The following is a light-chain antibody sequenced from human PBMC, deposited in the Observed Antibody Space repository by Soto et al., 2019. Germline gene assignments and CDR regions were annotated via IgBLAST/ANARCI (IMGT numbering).Light chain of an antibody. CDR2: DAS. V-gene: IGLV2-14*01. J-gene: IGLJ1*01. CDR1: TRDVGRYNY. Sequence: QAVLTQPASVSGTPGQSITISCTGTTRDVGRYNYVSWYQQHQGKAPKLIIYDASNRPSGVSNRFSGSKSGNTASLTISGLQAEDEADYYCNSYTSSSTYVFGTGTKLTVL. CDR3: NSYTSSSTYV.